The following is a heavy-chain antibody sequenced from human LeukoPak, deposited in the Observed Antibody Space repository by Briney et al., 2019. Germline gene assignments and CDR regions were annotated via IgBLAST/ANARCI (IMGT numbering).Heavy chain of an antibody. J-gene: IGHJ4*02. Sequence: GGSLRLSCAASGFTFSTYWLSWVRQAPGKGLESVANINQDGSTKYYVDSVKGRFTIPRDNAKNPLYLQMNSLRAEDPAMFYCGRFYSYGSGSYGRYFDYWAQDTLVTVSS. V-gene: IGHV3-7*03. CDR3: GRFYSYGSGSYGRYFDY. CDR2: INQDGSTK. CDR1: GFTFSTYW. D-gene: IGHD3-10*01.